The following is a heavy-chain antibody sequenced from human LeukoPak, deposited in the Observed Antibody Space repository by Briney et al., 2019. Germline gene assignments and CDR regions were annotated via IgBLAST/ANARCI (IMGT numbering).Heavy chain of an antibody. Sequence: GSLRLSCAASGFTFSDYYMSWIRQAPGKGLEWIGEINHSGSTNYNPSLKSRVTISVDTSKNQFSLKLSSVTAADTAVYYCARKTGDYWGQGTLVTVSS. CDR2: INHSGST. CDR3: ARKTGDY. J-gene: IGHJ4*02. V-gene: IGHV4-34*01. CDR1: GFTFSDYY.